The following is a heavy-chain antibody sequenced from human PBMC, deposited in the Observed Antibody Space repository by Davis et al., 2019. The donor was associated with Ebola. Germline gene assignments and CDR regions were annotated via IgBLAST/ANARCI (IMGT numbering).Heavy chain of an antibody. Sequence: AASVKVSCKASSYTFTDYGITWVRQAPGQGLEWMGWINPHNGNTNYAQNVQGRVIMTSDTATTTAYMEVGSLRSDDTAVYYCARAQFPTTSDHWGQGTLVTVSS. CDR1: SYTFTDYG. J-gene: IGHJ4*02. D-gene: IGHD1-1*01. CDR2: INPHNGNT. CDR3: ARAQFPTTSDH. V-gene: IGHV1-18*04.